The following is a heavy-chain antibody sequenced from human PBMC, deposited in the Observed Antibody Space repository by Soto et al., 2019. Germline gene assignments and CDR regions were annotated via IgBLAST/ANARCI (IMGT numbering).Heavy chain of an antibody. CDR3: ARGPAKWYYDFWSGYDFDY. J-gene: IGHJ4*02. CDR2: IWYDGSNK. Sequence: VGSLRLSCAASGFTFSSYGMHWVRQAPGKGLEWVAVIWYDGSNKYYADSVKGRFTISRDNSKNTLYLQMNSLRAEDTAVYYCARGPAKWYYDFWSGYDFDYWGQGTLVTVSS. CDR1: GFTFSSYG. V-gene: IGHV3-33*01. D-gene: IGHD3-3*01.